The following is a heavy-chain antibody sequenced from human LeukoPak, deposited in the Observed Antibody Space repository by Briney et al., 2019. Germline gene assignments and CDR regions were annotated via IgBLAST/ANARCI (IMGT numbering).Heavy chain of an antibody. J-gene: IGHJ5*02. CDR3: AREGLVGAREFSTPAAPNWFDP. CDR1: GGPFRGFY. D-gene: IGHD2-2*01. V-gene: IGHV4-34*01. CDR2: INHSGST. Sequence: SETLSLTCAVYGGPFRGFYWSWTTHPPGKGREWIGEINHSGSTNYNPSLKSRVTISVDTSKNQFSLKLSSVTAADTAVYYCAREGLVGAREFSTPAAPNWFDPWGQGTLVTVSS.